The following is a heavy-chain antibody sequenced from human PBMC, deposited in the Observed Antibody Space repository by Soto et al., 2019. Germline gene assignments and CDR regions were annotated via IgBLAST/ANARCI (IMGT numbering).Heavy chain of an antibody. CDR1: GGSISSYY. V-gene: IGHV4-59*01. Sequence: SETLSLTCTVSGGSISSYYWSWIRQPPGKGLEWIGYIYYSGSTNYNPSLKSRVTISVDTSKNQFSLKLSSVTAADTAVYYCARDSGYIAAAGTRYYYYGMDVCGQATTVTVSS. J-gene: IGHJ6*02. D-gene: IGHD6-13*01. CDR3: ARDSGYIAAAGTRYYYYGMDV. CDR2: IYYSGST.